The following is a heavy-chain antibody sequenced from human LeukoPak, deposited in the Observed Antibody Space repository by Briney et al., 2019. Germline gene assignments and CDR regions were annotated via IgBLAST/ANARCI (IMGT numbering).Heavy chain of an antibody. J-gene: IGHJ4*02. CDR2: FDPEDGET. Sequence: EASVKVTCKVSGYALTELSMHWVRQAPGKGLEWMGGFDPEDGETIYAQKFQGRVTMTEDTSTDTAYMELSSLRSEDTAVYYCATARITFGGVIVMPIDYWGQGTLVTVSS. D-gene: IGHD3-16*02. CDR3: ATARITFGGVIVMPIDY. CDR1: GYALTELS. V-gene: IGHV1-24*01.